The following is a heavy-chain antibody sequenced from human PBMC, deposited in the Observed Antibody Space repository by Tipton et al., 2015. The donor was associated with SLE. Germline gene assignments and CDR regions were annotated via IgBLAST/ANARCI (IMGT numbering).Heavy chain of an antibody. J-gene: IGHJ5*02. CDR1: GGSISSSSYY. V-gene: IGHV4-39*01. D-gene: IGHD6-19*01. CDR2: IYYSGST. CDR3: ARSIAVAGRPDWFDP. Sequence: TLSLTCTVSGGSISSSSYYWGWFRQPPGKGLEWIGSIYYSGSTYYNPSLESRVTISVDTSKNQFSLKLSSVTAADTAVYYCARSIAVAGRPDWFDPWGQGTLVTVSS.